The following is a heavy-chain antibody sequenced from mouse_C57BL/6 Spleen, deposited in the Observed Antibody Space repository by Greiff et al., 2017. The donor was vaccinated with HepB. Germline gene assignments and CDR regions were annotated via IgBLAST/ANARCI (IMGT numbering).Heavy chain of an antibody. D-gene: IGHD1-1*01. CDR2: IYPGDGDT. CDR1: GYAFSSSW. V-gene: IGHV1-82*01. J-gene: IGHJ2*01. CDR3: ARSGYYGSSFFDY. Sequence: VQLQQSGPELVKPGASVKISCKASGYAFSSSWMNWVKQRPGKGLEWIGRIYPGDGDTNYNGKFKGKATLTADKSSSTAYMQLSSLTSEDSAVYFGARSGYYGSSFFDYWGQGTTLTVSS.